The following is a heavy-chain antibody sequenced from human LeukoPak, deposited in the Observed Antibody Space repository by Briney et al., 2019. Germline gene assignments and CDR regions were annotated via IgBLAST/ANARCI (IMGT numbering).Heavy chain of an antibody. CDR1: GYTFTGYF. J-gene: IGHJ4*02. Sequence: GASVKVSCKASGYTFTGYFMHWVRQAPGQGLEWMGWINPNSGGTNYAQKFQGRVTMTSDTSISTAYMELSRLRSDDTAVYYCAREGGGSYSYFDYWGQGTLVTVSS. CDR3: AREGGGSYSYFDY. D-gene: IGHD1-26*01. V-gene: IGHV1-2*02. CDR2: INPNSGGT.